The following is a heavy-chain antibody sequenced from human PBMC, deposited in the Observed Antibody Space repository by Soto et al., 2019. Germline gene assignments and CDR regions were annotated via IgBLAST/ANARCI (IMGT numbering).Heavy chain of an antibody. Sequence: SGPTLVNPTQTLTLTCTFSGFSLSTSGVGVGWIRQPPGKALEWLALIYWDDDKRYSPSLKSRLTITKDTSKNQVVLTMTNMDPVDTATYFCSHSNDYDDRPIFDYWGQGTLDTGSS. CDR2: IYWDDDK. CDR3: SHSNDYDDRPIFDY. CDR1: GFSLSTSGVG. J-gene: IGHJ4*02. D-gene: IGHD4-17*01. V-gene: IGHV2-5*02.